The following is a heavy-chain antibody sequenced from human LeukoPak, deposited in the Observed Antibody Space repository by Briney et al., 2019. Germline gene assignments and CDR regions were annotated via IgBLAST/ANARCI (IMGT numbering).Heavy chain of an antibody. Sequence: GGSLRLSCAASGFAFSSYGMHWVRQAPGKGLEWVAVLWFDGSNTYYADSVKGRFTISRDNSKNTLYLQMNSLRAEDTAVYYCAKDPYYYDSSDYLRDVRGYFDLWGRGTLVTVSS. CDR1: GFAFSSYG. V-gene: IGHV3-33*06. CDR3: AKDPYYYDSSDYLRDVRGYFDL. D-gene: IGHD3-22*01. CDR2: LWFDGSNT. J-gene: IGHJ2*01.